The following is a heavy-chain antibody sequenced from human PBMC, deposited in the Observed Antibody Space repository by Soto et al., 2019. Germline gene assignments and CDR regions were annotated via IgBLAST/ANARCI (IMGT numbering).Heavy chain of an antibody. D-gene: IGHD2-2*01. V-gene: IGHV1-18*01. CDR3: AGGVDIVVGPAPLNYYHMDF. CDR1: GYTFTSYG. J-gene: IGHJ6*03. Sequence: QVQLVQSGAEVKKPGASVKVSCKASGYTFTSYGISWVRQAPGHGLEWMGWISAYNGNTNYAQNLGGRVPMTTAHARSKAYRGRRSLSSDDRALYYWAGGVDIVVGPAPLNYYHMDFWGKGTRVTVPS. CDR2: ISAYNGNT.